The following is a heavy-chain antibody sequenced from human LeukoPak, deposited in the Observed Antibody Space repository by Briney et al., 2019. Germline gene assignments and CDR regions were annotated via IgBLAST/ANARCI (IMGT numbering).Heavy chain of an antibody. CDR2: INHRRST. Sequence: SETLSLTCAVYGGSFSGYYWSWIRQPPGKGLECIGEINHRRSTNYNPSLKSRVTISVDTSKNQFSLTPSYATAADTAVYYCARRSGDVWYFDYWGQGTLVTVSS. D-gene: IGHD3-3*01. J-gene: IGHJ4*02. V-gene: IGHV4-34*01. CDR1: GGSFSGYY. CDR3: ARRSGDVWYFDY.